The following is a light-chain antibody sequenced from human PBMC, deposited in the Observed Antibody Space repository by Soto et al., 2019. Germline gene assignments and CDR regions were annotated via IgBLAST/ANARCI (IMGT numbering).Light chain of an antibody. CDR3: ETWDINTHVV. CDR1: SGHSSYI. V-gene: IGLV4-60*02. CDR2: LEGSGSY. J-gene: IGLJ2*01. Sequence: QSVLTQSSSPSASLGSSVKLTCTLSSGHSSYIIAWHQQQPGKAPRYLMKLEGSGSYNKGSGVPDRFSGSSSGADRYLTISNLQFEDEADYYCETWDINTHVVFGGGTKLTVL.